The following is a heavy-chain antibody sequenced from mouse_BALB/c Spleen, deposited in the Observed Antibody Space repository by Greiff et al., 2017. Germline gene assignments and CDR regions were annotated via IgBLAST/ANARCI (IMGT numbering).Heavy chain of an antibody. D-gene: IGHD1-1*01. J-gene: IGHJ2*01. CDR2: ISSGGSYT. CDR3: ASLITTGDY. CDR1: GFTFSSYA. V-gene: IGHV5-9-3*01. Sequence: EVQGVESGGGLVKPGGSLKLSCAASGFTFSSYAMSWVRQTPEKRLEWVATISSGGSYTYYPDSVKGRFTISRDNAKNTLYLQMSSLRSEDTAMYYCASLITTGDYWGQGTTLTVSS.